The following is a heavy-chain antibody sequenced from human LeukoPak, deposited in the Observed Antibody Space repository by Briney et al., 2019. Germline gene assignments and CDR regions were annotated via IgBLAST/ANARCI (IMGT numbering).Heavy chain of an antibody. J-gene: IGHJ4*02. CDR2: IYYSGST. D-gene: IGHD3-9*01. V-gene: IGHV4-30-4*08. CDR1: GGSISTNNYY. Sequence: PSQTLSLTCTVSGGSISTNNYYWSWIRQPPGKGLEWIGYIYYSGSTYYNPSLKSRVTISVDTSKNQFSLKLGSVTAADTAVYYCARYYDILPGTPGNFDYWGQGTLVTVSS. CDR3: ARYYDILPGTPGNFDY.